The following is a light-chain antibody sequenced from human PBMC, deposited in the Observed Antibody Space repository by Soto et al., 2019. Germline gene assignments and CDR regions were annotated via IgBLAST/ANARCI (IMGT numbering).Light chain of an antibody. CDR1: QNILSK. J-gene: IGKJ5*01. CDR3: QQYNNWPPT. V-gene: IGKV3-15*01. CDR2: GAS. Sequence: EIVMTQSPATLSVSPVERATLSCMASQNILSKLAWYQQKPGQAPRLLIYGASTRATGIPARFNGSGSGTEFTLTISSLQSEDFAVYYCQQYNNWPPTFGQGTRLEIK.